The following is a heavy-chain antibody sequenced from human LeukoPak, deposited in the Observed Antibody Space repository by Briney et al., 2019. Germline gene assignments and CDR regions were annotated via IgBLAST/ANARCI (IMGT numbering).Heavy chain of an antibody. Sequence: PGGSLRLSCAASGFTFEDYSMHWVRQAPGKGLEWVSGISGSGGSTYYADSVKGRFTISRDNSKNTLYLQMNSLRAEDTAVYYCAKRLFDYWGQGTLVTVSS. CDR3: AKRLFDY. CDR1: GFTFEDYS. CDR2: ISGSGGST. V-gene: IGHV3-23*01. J-gene: IGHJ4*02.